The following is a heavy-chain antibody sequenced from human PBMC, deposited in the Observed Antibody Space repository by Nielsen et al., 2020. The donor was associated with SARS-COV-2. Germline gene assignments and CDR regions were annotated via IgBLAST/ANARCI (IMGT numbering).Heavy chain of an antibody. V-gene: IGHV3-30-3*01. CDR1: GFTFSSYA. CDR3: ARGNGWGSYFDY. Sequence: GESLKISCAASGFTFSSYAMHWVRQAPGKGLEWVADISYDGSNNYYADSVKGRFTIYRDNSKNTLYLQMNSLRAEDTALYYCARGNGWGSYFDYWGQGTLVTVSS. J-gene: IGHJ4*02. D-gene: IGHD7-27*01. CDR2: ISYDGSNN.